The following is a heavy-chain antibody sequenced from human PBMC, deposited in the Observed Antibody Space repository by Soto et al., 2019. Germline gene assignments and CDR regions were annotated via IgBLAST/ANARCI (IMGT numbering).Heavy chain of an antibody. J-gene: IGHJ6*02. D-gene: IGHD3-3*01. CDR1: GGTFSSYA. Sequence: SVKVSCKASGGTFSSYAISWVRQAPGQGLEWMGGIIPIFGTANYAQKFQGRVAITADESTSTAYMELSSLRSEDTAVYYCARLYYDFWSGAPLHGMDVWGQGTTVTVSS. V-gene: IGHV1-69*13. CDR2: IIPIFGTA. CDR3: ARLYYDFWSGAPLHGMDV.